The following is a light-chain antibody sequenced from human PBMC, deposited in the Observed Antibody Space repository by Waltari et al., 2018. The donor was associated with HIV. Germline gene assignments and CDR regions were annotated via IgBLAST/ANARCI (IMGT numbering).Light chain of an antibody. CDR2: DVN. Sequence: QSALTQPASVSGSLGQSIPISCTGTSSDIGCYNLVSWYQQYPGKAPKVIIYDVNKWPSGVSHRFSGFKAANTASLTISGLQAEDEADYYCCSYAGSPTFVIFGGGTKVTVL. CDR3: CSYAGSPTFVI. CDR1: SSDIGCYNL. J-gene: IGLJ2*01. V-gene: IGLV2-23*02.